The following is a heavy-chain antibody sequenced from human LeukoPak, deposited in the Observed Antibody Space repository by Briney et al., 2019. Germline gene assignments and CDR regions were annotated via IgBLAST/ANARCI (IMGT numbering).Heavy chain of an antibody. V-gene: IGHV1-46*01. CDR2: INPSGGST. J-gene: IGHJ4*02. D-gene: IGHD3-9*01. Sequence: ASVKVSCKASGYTFTSYDINWVRQAPGQGLEWMGIINPSGGSTSYAQKFQGRVTMTRDMSTSTVYMELSSLRSEDTAVYYCAREVGDILTGYYFDYWGQGTLVTVSS. CDR1: GYTFTSYD. CDR3: AREVGDILTGYYFDY.